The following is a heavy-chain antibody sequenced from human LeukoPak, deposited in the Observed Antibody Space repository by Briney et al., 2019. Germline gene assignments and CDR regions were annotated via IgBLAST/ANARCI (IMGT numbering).Heavy chain of an antibody. Sequence: GGSLRLSCAASGFTVSSNYMSWVRQAPGKGLEWVALINQDGSKNNYVDSVKGRFIISRDNAKSSLFLQMNSLRAEDTALYYCARRTTKGDAFDIWGQGTMVTVSS. CDR2: INQDGSKN. D-gene: IGHD1-7*01. CDR3: ARRTTKGDAFDI. CDR1: GFTVSSNY. J-gene: IGHJ3*02. V-gene: IGHV3-7*01.